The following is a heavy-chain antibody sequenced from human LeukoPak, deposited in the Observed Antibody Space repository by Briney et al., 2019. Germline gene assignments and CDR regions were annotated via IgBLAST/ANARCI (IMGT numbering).Heavy chain of an antibody. J-gene: IGHJ4*02. CDR3: VCLGLGGLSLD. CDR1: GFTFSSYR. D-gene: IGHD3-16*01. Sequence: PGGSLRLSCAASGFTFSSYRMNWVRQAPGKGLEWVSYISSSSSTIYYADSVKGRFTISRDNAKNTLYLQMNSLRVEDTAVYYCVCLGLGGLSLDWGQGTLVTVSS. CDR2: ISSSSSTI. V-gene: IGHV3-48*04.